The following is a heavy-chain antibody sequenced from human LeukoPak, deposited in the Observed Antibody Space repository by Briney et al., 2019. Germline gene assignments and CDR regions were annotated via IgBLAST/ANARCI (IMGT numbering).Heavy chain of an antibody. J-gene: IGHJ4*02. CDR2: ISSGTAII. D-gene: IGHD3-22*01. V-gene: IGHV3-21*01. CDR3: ARDGTYYYDSSGYYRPFSVLGFDY. CDR1: GFTFSSYS. Sequence: GGSLRLSCAASGFTFSSYSMNWVRQAPGKGLEWVSSISSGTAIIYYADSVKGRFTISRDNSKNTLYLQMNSLRAEDTAVYYFARDGTYYYDSSGYYRPFSVLGFDYWGQGTLVTVSS.